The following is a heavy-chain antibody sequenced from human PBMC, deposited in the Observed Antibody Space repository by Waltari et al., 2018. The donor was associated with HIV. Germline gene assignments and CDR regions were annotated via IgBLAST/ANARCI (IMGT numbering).Heavy chain of an antibody. CDR3: ARGLHYYDSSGEGVFDY. CDR1: GGSISSYY. Sequence: QVQLQESGPGLVKPSETLSLTCTVSGGSISSYYWSWIRQPPGKGLEWIGYIYYSGSTNYNPSLKSRVTRSVDTSKNQFSLKLSSVTAADTAVYYCARGLHYYDSSGEGVFDYWGQGTLVTVSS. J-gene: IGHJ4*02. D-gene: IGHD3-22*01. V-gene: IGHV4-59*01. CDR2: IYYSGST.